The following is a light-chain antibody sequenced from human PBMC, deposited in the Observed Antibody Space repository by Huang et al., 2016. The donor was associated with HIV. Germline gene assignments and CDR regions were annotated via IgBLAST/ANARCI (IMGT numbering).Light chain of an antibody. Sequence: EIVLTQSPDFQSVTPKEKVTITCRASQSIGDSLHWYQQKPGQSPSRLIKYASPSISGVPSRFSGSGFGTDFTLTINSLESEDAATYYCHQSRSFPYTFGQGTRLEIK. V-gene: IGKV6-21*02. J-gene: IGKJ2*01. CDR1: QSIGDS. CDR3: HQSRSFPYT. CDR2: YAS.